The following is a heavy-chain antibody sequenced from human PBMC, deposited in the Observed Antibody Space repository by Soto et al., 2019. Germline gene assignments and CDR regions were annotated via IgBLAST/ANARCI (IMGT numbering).Heavy chain of an antibody. CDR1: GYTFTSYG. D-gene: IGHD2-15*01. J-gene: IGHJ4*02. CDR3: ARVGRRDY. Sequence: QVQLVQSGAEVKKPGASVKVSCKASGYTFTSYGMSWVRQAPGQGLEWMGWISAYNGNTNYAQKLQGRVTKTTDTSTNTAYMRLRSLRSVDSDVYYEARVGRRDYWGQGTLVTVSS. CDR2: ISAYNGNT. V-gene: IGHV1-18*01.